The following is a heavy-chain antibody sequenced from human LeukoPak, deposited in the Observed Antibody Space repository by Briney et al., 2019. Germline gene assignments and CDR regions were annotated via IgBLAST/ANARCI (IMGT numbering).Heavy chain of an antibody. J-gene: IGHJ4*02. D-gene: IGHD2-15*01. CDR3: ARGDKFSGDY. CDR2: IHQDGNEK. Sequence: GGSLRLSXAASGFTFSTYWMSWVRQPPGKGLEWVANIHQDGNEKYYVDSVKGRFTISRDNAKNSLYLQMNSLRAEDTAVYYCARGDKFSGDYWGQGTLVTVSS. CDR1: GFTFSTYW. V-gene: IGHV3-7*04.